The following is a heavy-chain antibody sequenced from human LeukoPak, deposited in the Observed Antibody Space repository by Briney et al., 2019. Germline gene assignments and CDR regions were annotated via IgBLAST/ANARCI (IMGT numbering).Heavy chain of an antibody. CDR1: GFTFNIAW. D-gene: IGHD3-3*01. Sequence: PGGSLRLSCVASGFTFNIAWVSWVRQPPGKGLEWIGYIYYSGSTNYNPSLKSRVTISVDTSKNQFSLKLSSVTAADTAVYYCARLSLPDDEFDPWGQGTLVTVSS. CDR3: ARLSLPDDEFDP. J-gene: IGHJ5*02. V-gene: IGHV4-59*01. CDR2: IYYSGST.